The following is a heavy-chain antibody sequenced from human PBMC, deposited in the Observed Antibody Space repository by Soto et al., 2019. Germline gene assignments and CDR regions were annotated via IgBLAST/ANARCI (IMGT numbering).Heavy chain of an antibody. J-gene: IGHJ3*02. D-gene: IGHD1-26*01. V-gene: IGHV1-24*01. CDR1: GYTLTELS. CDR3: ATGGARGGDTDAFDI. Sequence: VSGKVSCKVSGYTLTELSMHWLRQAPGKGREWMGGFDAEDGQTIYAQKFQGRVTMTEDTSTDTAYMELGSLTSEDTAVYYCATGGARGGDTDAFDIWGQGTMVTVSS. CDR2: FDAEDGQT.